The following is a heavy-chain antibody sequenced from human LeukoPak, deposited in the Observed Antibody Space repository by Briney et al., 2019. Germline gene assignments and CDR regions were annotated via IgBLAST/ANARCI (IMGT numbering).Heavy chain of an antibody. V-gene: IGHV4-4*07. CDR2: IYTSGST. CDR3: ARAYGSWYAYYYYMDV. Sequence: SETLSLTCTVSGGSISSYYWSWIRQPAGKGLEWIGRIYTSGSTNYNPSLKSRVTMSVDTSKNQFSLKLSSVTAADTAVYYCARAYGSWYAYYYYMDVWGKGTTVTVSS. D-gene: IGHD6-13*01. J-gene: IGHJ6*03. CDR1: GGSISSYY.